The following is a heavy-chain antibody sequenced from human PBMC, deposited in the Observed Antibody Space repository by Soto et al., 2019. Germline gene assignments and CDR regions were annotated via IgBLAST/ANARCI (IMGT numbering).Heavy chain of an antibody. V-gene: IGHV6-1*01. CDR2: RYYRSKWYN. CDR1: GDSVSSNSAA. J-gene: IGHJ5*02. D-gene: IGHD5-18*01. Sequence: PSQTLSLTCAISGDSVSSNSAALNWIRQSPSRGLEWLGRRYYRSKWYNDSAISVKSGRTIRPETSNNQFSLQLNSVTPEDTAVYYCSRARMGTDGYILEPFDPGARETLVTVSS. CDR3: SRARMGTDGYILEPFDP.